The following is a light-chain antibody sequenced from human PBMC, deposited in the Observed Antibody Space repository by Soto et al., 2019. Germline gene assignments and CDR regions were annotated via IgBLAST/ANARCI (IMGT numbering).Light chain of an antibody. J-gene: IGKJ2*02. CDR3: QQYYSTPGT. Sequence: DIVMTQSPDSLAVSPGERATISCKSSRTVLYSSNNKNYLAWYQQKPGQPPKLLIYWASTRESGVPDRFIGSGSGTDFTLTISSLQAEDVAVYYCQQYYSTPGTFGQGTKLEIK. CDR2: WAS. V-gene: IGKV4-1*01. CDR1: RTVLYSSNNKNY.